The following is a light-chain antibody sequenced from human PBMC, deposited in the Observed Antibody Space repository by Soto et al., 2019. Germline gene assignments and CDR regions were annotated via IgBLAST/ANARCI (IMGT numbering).Light chain of an antibody. CDR2: EAS. CDR3: QQYDTVSWT. V-gene: IGKV1-5*03. Sequence: DLQMTQSPSSLSASVGDRVTITCRASQNINTWLAWYQQKPGKGPKLLIYEASSLEGGVPSRFSGSGSGTEFTLTISSLQPVDSATYYCQQYDTVSWTFGQGTKVEIK. CDR1: QNINTW. J-gene: IGKJ1*01.